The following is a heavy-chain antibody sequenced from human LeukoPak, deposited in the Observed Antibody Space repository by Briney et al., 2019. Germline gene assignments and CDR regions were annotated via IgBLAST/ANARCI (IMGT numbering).Heavy chain of an antibody. CDR2: IKQDGSEK. CDR1: GFTFSSYA. CDR3: ARGALRFLEWLFPLSFDY. J-gene: IGHJ4*02. D-gene: IGHD3-3*01. Sequence: GGSLRLSCAASGFTFSSYAMSWVRQAPGKGLEWVANIKQDGSEKYYVDSVKGRFTISRDNAKNSLYLQMNSLRAEDTAVYYCARGALRFLEWLFPLSFDYWGQGTLVTVSS. V-gene: IGHV3-7*01.